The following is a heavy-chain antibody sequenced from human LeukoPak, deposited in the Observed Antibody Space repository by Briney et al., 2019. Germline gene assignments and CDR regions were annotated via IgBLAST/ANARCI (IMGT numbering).Heavy chain of an antibody. V-gene: IGHV4-34*01. D-gene: IGHD2-15*01. Sequence: SETLSFTCAVYGGSFSGYYWSWIRQPPGKGLEWIGEINHSGSTNYNPSLKSRVTISVDTSKNQFSLKLSSVTAADTAVYYCASLLGYCSGNRCPSSANYYYYMDVWGKGTTVIVSS. J-gene: IGHJ6*03. CDR2: INHSGST. CDR3: ASLLGYCSGNRCPSSANYYYYMDV. CDR1: GGSFSGYY.